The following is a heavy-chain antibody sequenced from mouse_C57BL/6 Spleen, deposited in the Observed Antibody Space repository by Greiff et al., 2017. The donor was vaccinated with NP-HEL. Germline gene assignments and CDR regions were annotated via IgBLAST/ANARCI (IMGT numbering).Heavy chain of an antibody. D-gene: IGHD1-1*01. Sequence: VQLQQSGAELVRPGASVTLSCKASGYTFTDYEMHWVKQTPVHGLEWIGAIDPETGGTAYNQKFKGKAILTADKSSSTAYMELRSLTSEDSAVYYCTRWGSSSSDYWGQGTTLTVSS. CDR3: TRWGSSSSDY. CDR2: IDPETGGT. CDR1: GYTFTDYE. V-gene: IGHV1-15*01. J-gene: IGHJ2*01.